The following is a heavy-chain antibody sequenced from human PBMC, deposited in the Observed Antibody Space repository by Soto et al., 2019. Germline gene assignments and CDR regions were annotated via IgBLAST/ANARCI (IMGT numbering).Heavy chain of an antibody. Sequence: GGSLRLSCAASGFTFSSYAMHWVRQAPGKGLEWVAVISYDGSNKYYADSVKGRFTISRDNSKNTLYLQMNSLRAEDTTVYYCARIVSDCSGGSCWGQGTLVTVSS. V-gene: IGHV3-30-3*01. CDR2: ISYDGSNK. CDR3: ARIVSDCSGGSC. D-gene: IGHD2-15*01. J-gene: IGHJ4*02. CDR1: GFTFSSYA.